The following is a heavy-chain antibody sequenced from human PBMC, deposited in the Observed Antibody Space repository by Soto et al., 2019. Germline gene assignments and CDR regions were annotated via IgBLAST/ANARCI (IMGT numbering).Heavy chain of an antibody. V-gene: IGHV3-21*01. CDR3: ARDPSDCSSTSCWGYYALDV. D-gene: IGHD2-2*01. Sequence: GGSLRLSCAASGFTFSTYSMNWVRQAPGKGLEWVSSISSSGTYIHYADSLKGRFTISRDNAKSSLYLQMISLGAEDTAVYYCARDPSDCSSTSCWGYYALDVWGQGTTVTVSS. J-gene: IGHJ6*02. CDR2: ISSSGTYI. CDR1: GFTFSTYS.